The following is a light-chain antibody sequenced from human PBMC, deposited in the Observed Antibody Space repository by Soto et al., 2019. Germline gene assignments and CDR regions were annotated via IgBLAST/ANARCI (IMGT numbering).Light chain of an antibody. J-gene: IGKJ5*01. CDR2: AAS. CDR1: QNIKNY. V-gene: IGKV1-39*01. CDR3: QQSYSTPNT. Sequence: QMYLSLSSLSASNGDRVTITCRASQNIKNYLNWYQQKPGKAPKLLIYAASSLQSGVPSRFSGSGSGTDFTLTISSLQPEDFATYYCQQSYSTPNTFGQGTRLEIK.